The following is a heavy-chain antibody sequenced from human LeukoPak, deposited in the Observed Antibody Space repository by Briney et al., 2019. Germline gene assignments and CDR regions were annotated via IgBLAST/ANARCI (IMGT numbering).Heavy chain of an antibody. CDR3: ARVWFGESGWFDP. D-gene: IGHD3-10*01. J-gene: IGHJ5*02. V-gene: IGHV3-21*01. CDR2: ISSSSGYI. Sequence: GGSLRLSCAASGFTFSSYSMNWVRHAPGKGLEWVSFISSSSGYIYYADSVKGRFTISRDNAKNSLYLQMNSLRAEDTAVYYCARVWFGESGWFDPWGQGTLVTVSS. CDR1: GFTFSSYS.